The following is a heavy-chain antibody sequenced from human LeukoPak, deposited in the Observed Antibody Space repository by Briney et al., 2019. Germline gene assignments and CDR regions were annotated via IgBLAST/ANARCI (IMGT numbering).Heavy chain of an antibody. CDR1: GVSISSYF. V-gene: IGHV4-59*01. CDR3: ARGDGYNYWYFDL. J-gene: IGHJ2*01. CDR2: IYYSGST. Sequence: TSETLSLTCTVPGVSISSYFWSWIRQPPGKGLEWIGYIYYSGSTNYNPSLKSRVTISVDTPKNQFSLKLSSVTAADTAVYYCARGDGYNYWYFDLWGRGTLVTVSS. D-gene: IGHD5-24*01.